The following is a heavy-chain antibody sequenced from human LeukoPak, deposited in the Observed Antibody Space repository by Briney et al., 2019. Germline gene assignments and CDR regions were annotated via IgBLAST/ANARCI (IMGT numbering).Heavy chain of an antibody. Sequence: GGSLRLSCAASGFTFSDYSLNWVRQAPGKGLEWISYIGISSGNTKYADSVKGRFTISGDKAKNSLYLQMNSLRVEDTAVYYCARDTKYAFDNWGQGTLVTVSS. CDR3: ARDTKYAFDN. D-gene: IGHD2-2*01. CDR1: GFTFSDYS. CDR2: IGISSGNT. V-gene: IGHV3-48*01. J-gene: IGHJ4*02.